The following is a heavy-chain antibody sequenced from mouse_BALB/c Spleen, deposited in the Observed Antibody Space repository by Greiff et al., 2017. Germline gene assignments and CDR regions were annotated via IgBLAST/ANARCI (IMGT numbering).Heavy chain of an antibody. CDR3: ARRVLN. V-gene: IGHV1-69*02. CDR1: GYTFTSYW. J-gene: IGHJ3*01. CDR2: IDPSDSYT. Sequence: QVQLQQPGAELVKPGASVKLSCKASGYTFTSYWMHWVKQRPGQGLEWIGKIDPSDSYTNYNQKFKGKATLTVDKSSSTAYMQLSSLTSEDSAVYCCARRVLNWGQGTLVTVSA. D-gene: IGHD5-1*01.